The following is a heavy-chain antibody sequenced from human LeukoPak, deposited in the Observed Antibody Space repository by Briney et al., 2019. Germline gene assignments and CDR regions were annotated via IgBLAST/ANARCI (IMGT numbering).Heavy chain of an antibody. V-gene: IGHV3-21*01. D-gene: IGHD5-18*01. CDR3: AKDTPPYSYGDRADY. CDR2: ISSSNSYI. J-gene: IGHJ4*02. Sequence: GGSLRLSCAASGFTFSSYSMNWVRQAPGKGLEWVSSISSSNSYIYYADSVKGRFTFSRDNAKNSLYLQMNSLRAEDTAVYYCAKDTPPYSYGDRADYWGQGTLVTVSS. CDR1: GFTFSSYS.